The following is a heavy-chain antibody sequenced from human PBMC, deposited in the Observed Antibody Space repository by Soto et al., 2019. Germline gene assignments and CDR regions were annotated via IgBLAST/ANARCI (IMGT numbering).Heavy chain of an antibody. D-gene: IGHD3-10*02. Sequence: QVRLVQSGAEVKEPGDSVRVSCEASGYTFTAYHIHWVRQAPGQGLEWMGWINPKFGDTGYPQDFQGRVSMTSDMSISTVYMELSRLTSDDTAIYYCARNMDYYYGRGSGNGHGVWGQGTTVTVFS. CDR2: INPKFGDT. V-gene: IGHV1-2*02. CDR3: ARNMDYYYGRGSGNGHGV. CDR1: GYTFTAYH. J-gene: IGHJ6*02.